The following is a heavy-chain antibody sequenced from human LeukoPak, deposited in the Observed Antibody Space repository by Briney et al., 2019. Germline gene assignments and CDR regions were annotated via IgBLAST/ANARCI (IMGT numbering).Heavy chain of an antibody. CDR3: ARGITIFGVVTPQNYYYGMDV. Sequence: GGSLRLSCAASGFTFSSYSMTWVRQAPGKGLEWVSSISSSSSYIYYADSVKGRFTISRDNAKNSLYLQMNSLRAEDTAVYYCARGITIFGVVTPQNYYYGMDVWGQGTTVTVSS. CDR1: GFTFSSYS. V-gene: IGHV3-21*01. D-gene: IGHD3-3*01. CDR2: ISSSSSYI. J-gene: IGHJ6*02.